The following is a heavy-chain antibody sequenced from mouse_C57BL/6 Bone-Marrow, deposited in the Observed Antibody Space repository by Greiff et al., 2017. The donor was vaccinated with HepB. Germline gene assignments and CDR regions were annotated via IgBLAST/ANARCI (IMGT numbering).Heavy chain of an antibody. CDR2: SRNKANDYTT. D-gene: IGHD2-5*01. V-gene: IGHV7-1*01. CDR1: GFTFSDFY. Sequence: EVQWVESGGGLVQSGRSLRLSCATSGFTFSDFYMEWVRQAPGKGLEWIAASRNKANDYTTEYSASVKGRFIVSRDTSQSILYLQMNALRAEDTAIYYCARDANYSNHYAMDYWGQGTSVTVSS. J-gene: IGHJ4*01. CDR3: ARDANYSNHYAMDY.